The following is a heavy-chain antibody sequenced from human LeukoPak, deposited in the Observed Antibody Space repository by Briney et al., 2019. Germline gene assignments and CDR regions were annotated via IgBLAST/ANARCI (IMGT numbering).Heavy chain of an antibody. CDR1: GFTFNNYA. J-gene: IGHJ4*02. CDR2: ISASGIST. V-gene: IGHV3-23*01. Sequence: PGGSLRLSCAASGFTFNNYAMSWVRRAPGKGLEWVSTISASGISTYYSDSVKGRFTISRDNSKNTLYLQMNSLRAEDTAVYYCAKGDNDILTGYYNSFDYWGQGTLVTVSS. CDR3: AKGDNDILTGYYNSFDY. D-gene: IGHD3-9*01.